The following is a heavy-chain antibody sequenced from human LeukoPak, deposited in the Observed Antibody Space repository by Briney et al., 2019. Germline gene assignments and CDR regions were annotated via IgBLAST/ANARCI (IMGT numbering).Heavy chain of an antibody. D-gene: IGHD3-10*01. J-gene: IGHJ4*02. CDR1: GFTFDDCA. V-gene: IGHV3-9*01. CDR3: AKDRLNYYGSGGTFDY. Sequence: PGGSLRLSCAASGFTFDDCAMHWVRQAPGKGLEWVSGISWNSGSIGYADSVKGRFTISRDNAKNSLYLQMNSLRAEDTALYYCAKDRLNYYGSGGTFDYWGQGTLVTVSS. CDR2: ISWNSGSI.